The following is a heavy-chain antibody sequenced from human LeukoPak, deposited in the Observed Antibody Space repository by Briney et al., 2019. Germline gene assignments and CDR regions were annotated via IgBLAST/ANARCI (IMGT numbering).Heavy chain of an antibody. Sequence: PGGSLRLSCAASGFTFSNYWMSWVRQAPGKGPEWVANTKQDGSDTHYVDSVKGRFTISRDNAKNSLYLQMNSLRAEDTAVYYCAAGNNCGYWGQGTLVIVSS. D-gene: IGHD1-1*01. V-gene: IGHV3-7*01. J-gene: IGHJ4*02. CDR3: AAGNNCGY. CDR2: TKQDGSDT. CDR1: GFTFSNYW.